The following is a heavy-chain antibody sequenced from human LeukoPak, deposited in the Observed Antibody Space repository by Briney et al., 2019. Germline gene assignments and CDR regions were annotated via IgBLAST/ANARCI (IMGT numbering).Heavy chain of an antibody. Sequence: ASVKVSCKASGYTFTGYYMHWVRQAPGQGLEWMGWINHNSGGTNYAQKFQGRVTMTRDTSISTAYMELSRLRSDDTAVYYCATDPLGTAMDFNKDYWGQGTLVTVSS. V-gene: IGHV1-2*02. CDR1: GYTFTGYY. CDR2: INHNSGGT. CDR3: ATDPLGTAMDFNKDY. D-gene: IGHD5-18*01. J-gene: IGHJ4*02.